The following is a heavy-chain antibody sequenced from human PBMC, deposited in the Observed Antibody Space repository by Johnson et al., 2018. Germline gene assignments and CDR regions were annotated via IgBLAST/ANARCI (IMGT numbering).Heavy chain of an antibody. J-gene: IGHJ6*03. CDR3: ARGGYCSSTSCVGSYYYYMDV. CDR2: IKQDGSEK. Sequence: VQLVESGGGLVQPGGSLRLSCAASGFTFSSYWMSWVRQAPGKGLEWVANIKQDGSEKSYVDSVKGRFTISRDNAKNSLYLQMNRLRAEDTAVYYCARGGYCSSTSCVGSYYYYMDVWVKGTTVTVSS. CDR1: GFTFSSYW. V-gene: IGHV3-7*01. D-gene: IGHD2-2*01.